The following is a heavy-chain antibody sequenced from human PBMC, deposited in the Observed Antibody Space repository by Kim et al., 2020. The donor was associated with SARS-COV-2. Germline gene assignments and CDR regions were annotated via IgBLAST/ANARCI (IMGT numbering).Heavy chain of an antibody. V-gene: IGHV4-34*01. CDR1: GGSFSGYY. CDR3: ASTVISSVGIYGSGSYVMFDY. J-gene: IGHJ4*02. CDR2: INHSGST. Sequence: SETLSLTCAVYGGSFSGYYWSWIRQPPGKGLEWIGEINHSGSTNYNPSLKSRVNISVDTSKNQFSLKLSSVTAAETAVYYCASTVISSVGIYGSGSYVMFDYWGQGTLVPVSS. D-gene: IGHD3-10*01.